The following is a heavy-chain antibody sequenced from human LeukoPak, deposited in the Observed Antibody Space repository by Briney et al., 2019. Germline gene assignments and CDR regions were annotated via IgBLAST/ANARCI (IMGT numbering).Heavy chain of an antibody. D-gene: IGHD5-18*01. CDR2: IKQDGSEE. Sequence: PGGSLRLSCAASGFTFSSYWMSWVRQAPGKGLEWVANIKQDGSEEYYVDSVKGRFTISRDNAKNSLYLQMNSLRAEDTAVYYCARTTIDVDTAMVTSFRGYYYGMDVWGQGTTVTVSS. J-gene: IGHJ6*02. CDR3: ARTTIDVDTAMVTSFRGYYYGMDV. CDR1: GFTFSSYW. V-gene: IGHV3-7*01.